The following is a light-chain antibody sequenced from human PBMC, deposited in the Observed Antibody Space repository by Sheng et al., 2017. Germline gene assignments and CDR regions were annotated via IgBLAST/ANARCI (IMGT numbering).Light chain of an antibody. CDR1: NSNVGDNY. J-gene: IGLJ1*01. CDR2: ENY. CDR3: GTWDSSLNADV. Sequence: QSVLTQPPSVSAAPGQKVTISCSGSNSNVGDNYVSWYQHLPGTAPKLLIYENYDRPSEISDRFSGSKSGTSATLAITGLQTGDEADYYCGTWDSSLNADVFGTGTKVTVL. V-gene: IGLV1-51*01.